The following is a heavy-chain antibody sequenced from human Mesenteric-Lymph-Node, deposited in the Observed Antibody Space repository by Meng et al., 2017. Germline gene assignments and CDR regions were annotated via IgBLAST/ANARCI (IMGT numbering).Heavy chain of an antibody. J-gene: IGHJ4*02. V-gene: IGHV3-23*01. CDR2: ISGDGGKT. CDR3: AKDLVYYDSSGYQQGGHDY. Sequence: GGSLRLSCAASGFSFTTYAMTWVRQAPGKGLEWVSGISGDGGKTYYADSVKGRFTISRDNSKNTLYLQMNSLRAEDTAVYYCAKDLVYYDSSGYQQGGHDYWGQGTLVTVSS. D-gene: IGHD3-22*01. CDR1: GFSFTTYA.